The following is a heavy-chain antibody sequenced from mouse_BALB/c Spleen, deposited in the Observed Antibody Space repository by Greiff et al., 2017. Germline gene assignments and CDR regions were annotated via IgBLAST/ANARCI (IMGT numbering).Heavy chain of an antibody. CDR1: GYSITSDYA. CDR3: ARNDYYAMDY. Sequence: EVQRVESGPGLVKPSQSLSLTCTVTGYSITSDYAWNWIRQFPGNKLEWMGYISYSGSTSYNPSLKSRISITRDTSKNQFFLQLNSVTTEDTATYYCARNDYYAMDYWGQGTSVTVSS. V-gene: IGHV3-2*02. CDR2: ISYSGST. J-gene: IGHJ4*01.